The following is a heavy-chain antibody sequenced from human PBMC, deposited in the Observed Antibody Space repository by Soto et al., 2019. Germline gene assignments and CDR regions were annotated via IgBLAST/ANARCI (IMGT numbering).Heavy chain of an antibody. CDR1: GFTFSSYA. D-gene: IGHD3-10*01. V-gene: IGHV3-23*01. J-gene: IGHJ4*02. Sequence: GGSLRLSCAASGFTFSSYAMSWVRQAPGKGLEWVSAISGSGGSTYYADSVKGRFTISRDNSKNTLYLQMNSLRAEDTAVYYCAKSPHLWFGEFHLPYWGQGTLVTVSS. CDR3: AKSPHLWFGEFHLPY. CDR2: ISGSGGST.